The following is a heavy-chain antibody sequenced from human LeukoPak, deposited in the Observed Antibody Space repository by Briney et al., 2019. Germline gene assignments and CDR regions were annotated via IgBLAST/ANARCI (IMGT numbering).Heavy chain of an antibody. CDR1: GYTFTSYG. V-gene: IGHV1-18*01. J-gene: IGHJ4*02. D-gene: IGHD6-19*01. CDR2: ISAYNGNT. CDR3: ARLAGSGWYDGATTFDY. Sequence: GASVKVSCKASGYTFTSYGISWVRQAPGQGLEWMGWISAYNGNTNYAQKLQGRVTMTTDTSTSTAYMELRSLRSDDTAVYYCARLAGSGWYDGATTFDYWGQGTLVTVS.